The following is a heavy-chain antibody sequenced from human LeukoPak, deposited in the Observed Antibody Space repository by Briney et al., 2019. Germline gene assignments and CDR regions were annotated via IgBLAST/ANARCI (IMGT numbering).Heavy chain of an antibody. D-gene: IGHD3-22*01. CDR1: GYTFTGYY. CDR3: ARERVYYDSSGYLSFFDY. V-gene: IGHV1-2*02. J-gene: IGHJ4*02. Sequence: ASVKVSCKASGYTFTGYYMHWVRQAPGQGLELMGWINPNSGGTNYAQKFQGRVTMTRDTSISTAYMELSRLRSDDTAVYYCARERVYYDSSGYLSFFDYWGQGTLVTVSS. CDR2: INPNSGGT.